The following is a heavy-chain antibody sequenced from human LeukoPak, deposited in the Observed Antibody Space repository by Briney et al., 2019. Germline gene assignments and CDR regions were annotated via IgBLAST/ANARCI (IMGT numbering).Heavy chain of an antibody. CDR2: IWYDGSNK. Sequence: PGGSLRLSCAASGFTFSSYGMHWVRQAPGKGLEWVAVIWYDGSNKYYADSVKGRFTISRDNSKNTLYLQMNSLRAEDTAVYYCAGSGFGSSWYAPYFDYWGQGTLVTVSS. CDR1: GFTFSSYG. V-gene: IGHV3-33*01. J-gene: IGHJ4*02. D-gene: IGHD6-13*01. CDR3: AGSGFGSSWYAPYFDY.